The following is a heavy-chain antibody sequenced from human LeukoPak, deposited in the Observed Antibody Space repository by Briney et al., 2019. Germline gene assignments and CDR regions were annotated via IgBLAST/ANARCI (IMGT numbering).Heavy chain of an antibody. D-gene: IGHD1-26*01. V-gene: IGHV1-24*01. CDR2: FDPEDGEI. CDR3: ARDRGGSYGRGRNAFDI. CDR1: GYTLTELS. Sequence: ASVKVSCKVSGYTLTELSIHWVRQAPGKGLEWMGGFDPEDGEIIYAQKFQGRVTITADKSTSTAYMELSSLRSEDTAVYYCARDRGGSYGRGRNAFDIWGQGTMVTVSS. J-gene: IGHJ3*02.